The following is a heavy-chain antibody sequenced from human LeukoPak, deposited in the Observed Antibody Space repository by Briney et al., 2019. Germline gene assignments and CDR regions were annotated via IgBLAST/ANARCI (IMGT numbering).Heavy chain of an antibody. Sequence: ASVKVSCKASGYTFTGYYMHWVRQAPGQGLEWMGWINPNSGGTNYAQKFQGRVTMTRDTSISAAYMELSRLRSDDTAVYYCAREGPAAAGTDWFDPWGQGTLVTVSS. V-gene: IGHV1-2*02. CDR1: GYTFTGYY. J-gene: IGHJ5*02. CDR2: INPNSGGT. CDR3: AREGPAAAGTDWFDP. D-gene: IGHD6-13*01.